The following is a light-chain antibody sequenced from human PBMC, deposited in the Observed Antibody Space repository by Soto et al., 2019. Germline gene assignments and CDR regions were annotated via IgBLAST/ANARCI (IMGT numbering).Light chain of an antibody. CDR2: LVS. J-gene: IGKJ1*01. Sequence: EIVVTQSPLSLPVTPGEPASISCRSSQSHLHSNGYNYVDWYLQKPGQSPQLXIYLVSNRASGVPDRFSGSGSGTDFTLKISRGEAEDVGLYYCMQALQTPLTFGQGTKVDIK. V-gene: IGKV2-28*01. CDR1: QSHLHSNGYNY. CDR3: MQALQTPLT.